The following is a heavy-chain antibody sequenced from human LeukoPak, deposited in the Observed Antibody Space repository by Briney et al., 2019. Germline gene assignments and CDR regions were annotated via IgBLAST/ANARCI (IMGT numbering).Heavy chain of an antibody. D-gene: IGHD4-17*01. V-gene: IGHV4-30-2*01. J-gene: IGHJ1*01. Sequence: PSETLSLTCAVSGGSISSGGYSWRWIRQPPGTGLEWIGYIYHSGSTYYNPSLKSRVTISVDRSKNQFSLKLSSVTAADTAVYYCARGPGDYEYFQHWGQGTLVTVSS. CDR2: IYHSGST. CDR3: ARGPGDYEYFQH. CDR1: GGSISSGGYS.